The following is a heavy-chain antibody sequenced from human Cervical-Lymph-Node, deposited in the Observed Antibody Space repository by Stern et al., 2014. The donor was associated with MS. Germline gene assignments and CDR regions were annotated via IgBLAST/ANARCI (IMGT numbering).Heavy chain of an antibody. J-gene: IGHJ2*01. CDR3: ARGVTYCGGDCYGWYFDL. CDR1: GFTFSSYA. V-gene: IGHV3-64*01. CDR2: ISSNGGST. D-gene: IGHD2-21*02. Sequence: VQLVQSVGGLVQPGGSLRLSCAASGFTFSSYAMHWVRQAPGKGLEYVSVISSNGGSTYYANSVKGRFTISRDNSKNTLYLHMGSLRVEDMAVYYCARGVTYCGGDCYGWYFDLWGRGTLVTVSS.